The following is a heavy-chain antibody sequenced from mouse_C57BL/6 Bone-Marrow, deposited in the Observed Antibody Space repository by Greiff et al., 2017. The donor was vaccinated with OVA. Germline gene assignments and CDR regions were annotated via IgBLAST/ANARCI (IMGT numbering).Heavy chain of an antibody. CDR1: GFNIKDDY. Sequence: VQLQQSGAELVRPGASVKLSCTASGFNIKDDYMHWVKQRPEQGLEWIGWIDPENGDTEYASKFQGKATITADTSSNTAYLQLSSLTSEDTAVYYCTSYGNFDNGGQGTTLTVPS. V-gene: IGHV14-4*01. D-gene: IGHD2-1*01. CDR2: IDPENGDT. J-gene: IGHJ2*01. CDR3: TSYGNFDN.